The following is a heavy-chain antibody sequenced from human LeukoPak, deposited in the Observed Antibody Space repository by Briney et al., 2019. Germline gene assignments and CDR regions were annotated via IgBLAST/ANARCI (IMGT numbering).Heavy chain of an antibody. CDR3: ARPDYSSSWKGAFDI. Sequence: PETLSLTCTVSGGSISSYYWSWIRQPPGKGLEWIGYIYYSGSTNYNPSLKSRVTISVDTSKNQFSLKLSSVTAADTAVYYCARPDYSSSWKGAFDIWGQGTMVTVSS. D-gene: IGHD6-13*01. CDR2: IYYSGST. J-gene: IGHJ3*02. CDR1: GGSISSYY. V-gene: IGHV4-59*08.